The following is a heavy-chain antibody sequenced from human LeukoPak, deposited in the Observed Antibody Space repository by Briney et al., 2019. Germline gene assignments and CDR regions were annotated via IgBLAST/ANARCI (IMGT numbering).Heavy chain of an antibody. J-gene: IGHJ6*03. CDR1: GCTFSSYW. CDR3: ARLGIAAIGTWDYYYYYYMDV. D-gene: IGHD6-13*01. V-gene: IGHV3-7*01. Sequence: GGSLRLSCAASGCTFSSYWMSWVRQAPGKGLEWVANIKQDGSEKYYVDSVKGRFTISRDNAKNSLYLQMNSLRAEDTAVYYCARLGIAAIGTWDYYYYYYMDVWGKGTTVTVSS. CDR2: IKQDGSEK.